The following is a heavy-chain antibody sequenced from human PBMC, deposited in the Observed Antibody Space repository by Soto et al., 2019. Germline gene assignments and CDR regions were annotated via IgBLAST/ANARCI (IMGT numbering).Heavy chain of an antibody. V-gene: IGHV4-39*01. D-gene: IGHD3-16*01. Sequence: QLQLQESGPGLVKPSETLSLTCTVSGGSISSNSYYWAWIRQPPGKGLEWIGNIYYSGTTYYNPSLTSRVAISVDTSKNRFSLKLSSVTAADTAVYYCARHKGGYYSGVDVWGQGTTVTVSS. CDR3: ARHKGGYYSGVDV. J-gene: IGHJ6*02. CDR2: IYYSGTT. CDR1: GGSISSNSYY.